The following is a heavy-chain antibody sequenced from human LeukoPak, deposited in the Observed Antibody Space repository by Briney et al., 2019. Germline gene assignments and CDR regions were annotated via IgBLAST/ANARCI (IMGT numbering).Heavy chain of an antibody. CDR2: INPSGGSS. J-gene: IGHJ3*02. D-gene: IGHD1-26*01. CDR1: GYTFTSYY. CDR3: ARVGGSPEALDI. V-gene: IGHV1-46*01. Sequence: ASVKVSCKASGYTFTSYYMHWVRQAPGQGLEWMGIINPSGGSSSYAQKFQGRVTMTRDTSTSTVYMELSSLRSEDTAVYYCARVGGSPEALDIWGQGTMVTVSS.